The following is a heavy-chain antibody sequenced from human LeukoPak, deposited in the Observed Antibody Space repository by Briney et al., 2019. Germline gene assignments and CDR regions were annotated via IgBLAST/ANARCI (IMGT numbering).Heavy chain of an antibody. CDR2: IDPHSGGT. CDR3: AREYYDSSGTKYAFDI. CDR1: GYTFIDYY. D-gene: IGHD3-22*01. Sequence: ASVKVSCKASGYTFIDYYIHWVRQAPGQGLEWMGCIDPHSGGTKYEQKLQGRVTMTRDTSISAAYMELSRLRSDDTAVFYCAREYYDSSGTKYAFDIWGQGTMVTVSS. V-gene: IGHV1-2*02. J-gene: IGHJ3*02.